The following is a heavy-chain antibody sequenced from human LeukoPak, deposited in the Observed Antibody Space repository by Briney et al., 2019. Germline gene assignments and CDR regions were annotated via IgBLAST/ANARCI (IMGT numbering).Heavy chain of an antibody. CDR3: AKNDYGDPTLDSDFDY. J-gene: IGHJ4*02. Sequence: GGSLRLSCAASGFTFSSYAMSWVRQAPGKGLEWVSAISGSGGSTYYADSVKGRFTISRDNSKNTLYLQMNSLRAEDTAVYYCAKNDYGDPTLDSDFDYWGQGTLVTVSS. CDR2: ISGSGGST. D-gene: IGHD4-17*01. CDR1: GFTFSSYA. V-gene: IGHV3-23*01.